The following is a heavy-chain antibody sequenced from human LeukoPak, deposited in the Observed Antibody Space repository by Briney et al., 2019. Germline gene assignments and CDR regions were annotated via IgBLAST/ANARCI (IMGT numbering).Heavy chain of an antibody. CDR2: ISNTGGST. Sequence: GGSLRLSCAASGFSFNTYAMSWVRQAPGKGLEWVSAISNTGGSTYYADSVKGRFTISRDKSKNTLSLQMNSLRAEDTAVYYCARGTNSGSYYPDYWGQGTLVTVSS. J-gene: IGHJ4*02. V-gene: IGHV3-23*01. CDR1: GFSFNTYA. D-gene: IGHD1-26*01. CDR3: ARGTNSGSYYPDY.